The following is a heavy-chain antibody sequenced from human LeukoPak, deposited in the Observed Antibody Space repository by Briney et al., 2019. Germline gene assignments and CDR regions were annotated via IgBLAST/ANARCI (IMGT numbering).Heavy chain of an antibody. CDR3: ATTLNIATPGHL. CDR2: IKSDESER. V-gene: IGHV3-7*01. D-gene: IGHD2-8*02. CDR1: GFTFSSNG. Sequence: QPGGSLRLSCAASGFTFSSNGMNWVRQAPGKGLEWVANIKSDESERFFLDSVKGRFTISRDNAKNSVYLQMSSLRAEDTGVYYCATTLNIATPGHLWGQGALVTVSS. J-gene: IGHJ4*02.